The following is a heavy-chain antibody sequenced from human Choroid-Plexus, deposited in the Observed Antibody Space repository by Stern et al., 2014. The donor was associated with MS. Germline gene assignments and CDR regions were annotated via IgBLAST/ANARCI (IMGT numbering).Heavy chain of an antibody. J-gene: IGHJ5*02. CDR2: VSYDGSNK. D-gene: IGHD2/OR15-2a*01. CDR3: AKDRQYLTYFFDH. CDR1: GFTFGSCA. Sequence: VHLVESGGGVVQPGRPLRLSCVASGFTFGSCAMHWVRQAPGKGLEWVAGVSYDGSNKYYADSVKGRFTISRDNSQNTLYMQMSGLRPEDTAVYYCAKDRQYLTYFFDHWGQGSLVTVSS. V-gene: IGHV3-30*18.